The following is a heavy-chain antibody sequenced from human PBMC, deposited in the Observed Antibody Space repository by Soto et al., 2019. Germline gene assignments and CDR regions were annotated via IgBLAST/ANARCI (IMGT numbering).Heavy chain of an antibody. CDR3: AADVAVADDAFEY. CDR2: IVVGSGNT. J-gene: IGHJ4*02. D-gene: IGHD6-19*01. V-gene: IGHV1-58*01. CDR1: GFTFTSSA. Sequence: SVKVSCKASGFTFTSSAVQWVRQARGQRLEWIGWIVVGSGNTNYAQKFQERVTITRDMSTSTAYMELSSLRSEDTAVYYCAADVAVADDAFEYWGQGTLVTVSS.